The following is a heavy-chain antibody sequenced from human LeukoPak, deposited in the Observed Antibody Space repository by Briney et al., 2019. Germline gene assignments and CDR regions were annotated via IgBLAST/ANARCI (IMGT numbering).Heavy chain of an antibody. V-gene: IGHV3-48*01. CDR1: GFTFSSYS. J-gene: IGHJ6*03. CDR2: ISSSSSTI. Sequence: GGSLRLSCAASGFTFSSYSMNWVRQAPGKGLEWVSYISSSSSTIYYADSVKGRFTISRDNAKNSLYLQVNSLRAEDTAVYYCGAGYYYYYMDVWGKGTTVTVSS. CDR3: GAGYYYYYMDV.